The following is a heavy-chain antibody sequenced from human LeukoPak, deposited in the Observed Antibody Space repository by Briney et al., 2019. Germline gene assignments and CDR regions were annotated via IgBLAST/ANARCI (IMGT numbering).Heavy chain of an antibody. Sequence: TETLSLTCAVYGGSFSGYYWSWIRQPPGKGLEWIGEINHSGSTNYNPSLKSRVTISVDTSKNQFSLKLSSVTAADTAVYYCASMLPPYYYDSSGYFHYWGQGTLVTVSS. V-gene: IGHV4-34*01. CDR3: ASMLPPYYYDSSGYFHY. CDR2: INHSGST. D-gene: IGHD3-22*01. J-gene: IGHJ4*02. CDR1: GGSFSGYY.